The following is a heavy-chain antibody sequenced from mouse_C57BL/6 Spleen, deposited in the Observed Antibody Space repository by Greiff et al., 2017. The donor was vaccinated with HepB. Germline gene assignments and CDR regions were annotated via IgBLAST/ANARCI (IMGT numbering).Heavy chain of an antibody. V-gene: IGHV1-61*01. CDR3: ARRTGTAMDY. CDR2: IYPSDSET. CDR1: GYTFTSYW. Sequence: VQLQQPGAELVRPGSSVKLSCKASGYTFTSYWMDWVKQRPGQGLEWIGNIYPSDSETHYNQKFKDKATLTVDKSSSTAYMQLSSLTSEDSAVYYCARRTGTAMDYWGQGTSVTVSS. D-gene: IGHD4-1*01. J-gene: IGHJ4*01.